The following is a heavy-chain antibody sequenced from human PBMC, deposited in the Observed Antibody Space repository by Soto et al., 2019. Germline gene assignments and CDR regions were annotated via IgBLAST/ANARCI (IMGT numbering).Heavy chain of an antibody. CDR1: GGSISSSNW. CDR3: ARAIGYNWNADLDP. D-gene: IGHD1-20*01. CDR2: IYHSGST. J-gene: IGHJ5*02. Sequence: QVQLQESGPGLVKPSGTLSLTCAVSGGSISSSNWWSWVRQPPGKGLEWIGEIYHSGSTNYNPSLKSRVTISVHKSKSQFSLKLSSVTAAESAVYYCARAIGYNWNADLDPWGQGTLVTVIS. V-gene: IGHV4-4*02.